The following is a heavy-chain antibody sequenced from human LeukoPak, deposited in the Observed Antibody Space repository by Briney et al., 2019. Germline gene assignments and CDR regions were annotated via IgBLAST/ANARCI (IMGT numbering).Heavy chain of an antibody. CDR3: ARGSGSYQIFDY. V-gene: IGHV3-21*01. J-gene: IGHJ4*02. CDR1: GFTFDDYA. D-gene: IGHD1-26*01. Sequence: GGSLRLSCAASGFTFDDYAMNWVRQAPGKGLEWVSSISSSSSYIYYADSVKGRFTISRDNAKNSLHLQMNSLRAEDTAVYYCARGSGSYQIFDYWGQGTLVTVSP. CDR2: ISSSSSYI.